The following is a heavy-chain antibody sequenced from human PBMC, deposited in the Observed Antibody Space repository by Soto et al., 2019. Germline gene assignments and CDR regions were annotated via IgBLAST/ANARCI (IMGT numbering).Heavy chain of an antibody. D-gene: IGHD1-1*01. CDR2: IYWNDDK. CDR3: AHSSQLERRNYFDY. Sequence: SGPTLVNPTQTLTLTCTFSGFSLSTSGVGVGWIRQPPGKALEWLALIYWNDDKRYSPSLKSRLTITKDTSKNQVVLTMTNMDPVDTAKYYCAHSSQLERRNYFDYWGQGTLVTVSS. J-gene: IGHJ4*02. V-gene: IGHV2-5*01. CDR1: GFSLSTSGVG.